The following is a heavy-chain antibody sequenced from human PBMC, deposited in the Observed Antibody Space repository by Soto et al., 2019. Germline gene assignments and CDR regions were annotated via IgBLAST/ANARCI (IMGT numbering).Heavy chain of an antibody. CDR1: GGSISSYY. V-gene: IGHV4-59*08. D-gene: IGHD4-17*01. CDR2: IYYSGST. J-gene: IGHJ5*02. CDR3: ARASMVTTRGSRNNWFDP. Sequence: PSETLSLTCTVSGGSISSYYWGWIRQPPGKGLEWIGYIYYSGSTNYNPSLKSRVTIPVDTSKNQFSLKLSSVTAADTAVYYCARASMVTTRGSRNNWFDPWGQGTLVTVSS.